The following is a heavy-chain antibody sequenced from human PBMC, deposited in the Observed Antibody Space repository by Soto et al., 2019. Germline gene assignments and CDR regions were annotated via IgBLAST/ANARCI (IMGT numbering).Heavy chain of an antibody. CDR2: IIPIFGTA. V-gene: IGHV1-69*01. CDR1: GGTFSRYA. J-gene: IGHJ5*02. Sequence: QVQLVQSGAEVKKPGSSVKVSCKASGGTFSRYAISWVRQAPGQGLEWMGGIIPIFGTANYAQKFQGRVTITADESTSTAYMELSSLRSEDTAVYYCARDAYYYDRSGYYYVKWFDPWGQGTLVTVSS. D-gene: IGHD3-22*01. CDR3: ARDAYYYDRSGYYYVKWFDP.